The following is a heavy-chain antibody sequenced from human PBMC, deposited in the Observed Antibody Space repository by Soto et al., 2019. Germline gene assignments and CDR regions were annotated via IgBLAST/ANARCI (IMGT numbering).Heavy chain of an antibody. CDR1: GYTFTSYG. CDR2: ISAYNGNT. V-gene: IGHV1-18*01. Sequence: QVQLVQSGAEVKKPGASVKVSCKASGYTFTSYGISWVRQAPVQGLEWMGWISAYNGNTNYAQKLQGRVTMTTDTSTSTAYRDLRSLRSDDTAVYYGARDYYGSGRLNAHTWFDPWGQGTLVTVSS. CDR3: ARDYYGSGRLNAHTWFDP. D-gene: IGHD3-10*01. J-gene: IGHJ5*02.